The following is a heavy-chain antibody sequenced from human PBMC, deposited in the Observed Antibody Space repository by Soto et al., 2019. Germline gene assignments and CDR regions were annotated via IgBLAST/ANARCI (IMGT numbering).Heavy chain of an antibody. V-gene: IGHV1-2*02. CDR1: GYTFTGYY. Sequence: ASVKVSCKASGYTFTGYYMHWVRQAPGQGLEWMGWINPNSGGTNYAQKFQGRVTMTRDTSISTAYMELSRLRSDDTAVYYCARNIGHYYYYYGMDVWGQGTTVTVYS. D-gene: IGHD3-10*01. J-gene: IGHJ6*02. CDR2: INPNSGGT. CDR3: ARNIGHYYYYYGMDV.